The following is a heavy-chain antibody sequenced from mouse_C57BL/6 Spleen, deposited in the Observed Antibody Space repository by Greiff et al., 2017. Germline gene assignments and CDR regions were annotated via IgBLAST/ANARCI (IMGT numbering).Heavy chain of an antibody. Sequence: QVHVKQSGPELVKPGASVKISCKASGYSFTSYYIHWVKQRPGQGLEWIGWIYPGSGNTKYNEKFKGKATLTADTSSSTAYMQLSSLTSEDSAVYYCARDGYYDAMDYWGQGTSVTVSS. CDR3: ARDGYYDAMDY. J-gene: IGHJ4*01. CDR2: IYPGSGNT. CDR1: GYSFTSYY. V-gene: IGHV1-66*01. D-gene: IGHD2-3*01.